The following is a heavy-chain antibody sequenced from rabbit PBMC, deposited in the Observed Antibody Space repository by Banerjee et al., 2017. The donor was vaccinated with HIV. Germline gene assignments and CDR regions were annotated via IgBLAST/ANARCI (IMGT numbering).Heavy chain of an antibody. D-gene: IGHD2-1*01. Sequence: QEQLEESGGGLVKPGGSLTLTCTASGFTFSNSYYMSWVRQAPGKGLEWIGYISRGGNTYYASWAKGRFTISKTSSTTVTLQMTSLTAADTATYFCARNIYDERNLWGPGTLVTVS. CDR3: ARNIYDERNL. V-gene: IGHV1S45*01. CDR1: GFTFSNSYY. CDR2: ISRGGNT. J-gene: IGHJ4*01.